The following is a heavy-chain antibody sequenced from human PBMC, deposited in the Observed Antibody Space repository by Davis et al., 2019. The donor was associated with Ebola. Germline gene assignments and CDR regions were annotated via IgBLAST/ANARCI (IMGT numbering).Heavy chain of an antibody. CDR3: ARNEEQLHPYDNWFDP. CDR2: IYYSGST. V-gene: IGHV4-59*01. D-gene: IGHD6-13*01. J-gene: IGHJ5*02. CDR1: GGSISSYY. Sequence: PSETLSLTCTVSGGSISSYYWSWIRQPPGKGLEWIGYIYYSGSTNYNPSPKSRVTISVDTSKNQFSLKLSSVTAADTAVYYCARNEEQLHPYDNWFDPWGQGTLVTVSS.